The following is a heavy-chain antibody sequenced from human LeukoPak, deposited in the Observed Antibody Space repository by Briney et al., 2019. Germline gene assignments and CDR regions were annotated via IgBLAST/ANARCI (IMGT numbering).Heavy chain of an antibody. D-gene: IGHD3-3*01. J-gene: IGHJ4*02. CDR1: GGSISTYY. CDR2: IYYSGST. CDR3: ARHARGDFWSGPVYCVDC. V-gene: IGHV4-59*08. Sequence: SETLSLTCTVSGGSISTYYWSWIRQPPGKGLEWIGYIYYSGSTNYNPSLKSRVTISVDTSKNHFPLKLSSVTAADTAVYYCARHARGDFWSGPVYCVDCWRQRSLVTVSS.